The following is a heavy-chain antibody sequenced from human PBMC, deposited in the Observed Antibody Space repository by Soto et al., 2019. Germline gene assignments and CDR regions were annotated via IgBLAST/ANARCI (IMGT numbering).Heavy chain of an antibody. CDR3: AKRRGEVLTYEGRKPYYFGY. J-gene: IGHJ4*02. D-gene: IGHD5-12*01. V-gene: IGHV3-23*01. CDR1: GFTFSSYA. CDR2: IRGSGGST. Sequence: EVQLLESGGGLVQPGGSLRLSCAASGFTFSSYAMSWVRQAPGKGLEWVSAIRGSGGSTYYADSVKGRFTISKDNSKNTLYLQMNSMRAEDTAVYYCAKRRGEVLTYEGRKPYYFGYWGQGTLVTVSS.